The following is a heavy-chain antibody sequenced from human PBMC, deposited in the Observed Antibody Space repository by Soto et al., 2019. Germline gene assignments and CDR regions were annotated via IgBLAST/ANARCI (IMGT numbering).Heavy chain of an antibody. CDR1: GYTFTSYY. Sequence: QVQLVQSGAEVRKPGASVKVSCKASGYTFTSYYIHWVRQAPGQGLEWMGIINPTSASTSYAQKFQGRVTMTRDTSTSTVYMELSSLRSEDTAVYYCARGHCSRTGFPFYYYYRMDVWGQGTTVTVSS. D-gene: IGHD2-2*01. CDR3: ARGHCSRTGFPFYYYYRMDV. J-gene: IGHJ6*02. CDR2: INPTSAST. V-gene: IGHV1-46*01.